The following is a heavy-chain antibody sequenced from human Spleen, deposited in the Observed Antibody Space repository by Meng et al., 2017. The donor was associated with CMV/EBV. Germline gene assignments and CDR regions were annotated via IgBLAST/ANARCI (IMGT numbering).Heavy chain of an antibody. Sequence: GGSLRLSCAASGFTFSDYYMSWIRQAPGKGLEWVSYISSSGSTIYYADSVKGRFTISRDNAKKSLYLQMNSLRVEDTALYYCARAQGYYESGYYNSHYQHGMDVWGQGTTVTVSS. CDR2: ISSSGSTI. CDR3: ARAQGYYESGYYNSHYQHGMDV. D-gene: IGHD3-22*01. V-gene: IGHV3-11*01. CDR1: GFTFSDYY. J-gene: IGHJ6*02.